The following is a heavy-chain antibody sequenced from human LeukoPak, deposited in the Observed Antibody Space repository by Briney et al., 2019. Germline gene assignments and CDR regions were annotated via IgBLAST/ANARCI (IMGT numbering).Heavy chain of an antibody. CDR1: GFTFDDYA. Sequence: GRSLRLSCAASGFTFDDYAMHWVRQAPGKGLEWVSGISWNSGSIGYADSVKGRFTISRDNAKNSLYLQMNSLRAEDTALYYCAKGYYDSSGYYSDFYFDYWGQGTLVTVSS. CDR3: AKGYYDSSGYYSDFYFDY. J-gene: IGHJ4*02. D-gene: IGHD3-22*01. V-gene: IGHV3-9*01. CDR2: ISWNSGSI.